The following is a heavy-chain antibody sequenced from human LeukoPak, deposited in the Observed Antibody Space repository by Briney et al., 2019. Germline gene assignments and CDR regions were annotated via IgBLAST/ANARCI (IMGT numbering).Heavy chain of an antibody. J-gene: IGHJ3*01. D-gene: IGHD3-16*01. CDR1: GGTFSSYA. Sequence: SVKVSCKASGGTFSSYAISWVRQAPGQGLEWMGRIIPILGIANYAQKFQGRVTITADKSTSTAYMELSSLRSEDTAVYYCARRWVYDKRAFDAWGQGTMATVSS. CDR3: ARRWVYDKRAFDA. V-gene: IGHV1-69*04. CDR2: IIPILGIA.